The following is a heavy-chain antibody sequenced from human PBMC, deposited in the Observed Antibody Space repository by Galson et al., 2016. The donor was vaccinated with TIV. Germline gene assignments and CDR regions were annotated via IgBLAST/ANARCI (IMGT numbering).Heavy chain of an antibody. CDR2: IIPIFRTS. Sequence: SVKVSCKASGGTFNKYAISWVRQAPGQGLEWMGGIIPIFRTSRYAQKFQGRVTITADEFMSTVDMELSSLRSEDTAVYYCVRGMGATTYYQYGMDVWGQGPRSPSP. J-gene: IGHJ6*02. CDR3: VRGMGATTYYQYGMDV. V-gene: IGHV1-69*13. D-gene: IGHD1-26*01. CDR1: GGTFNKYA.